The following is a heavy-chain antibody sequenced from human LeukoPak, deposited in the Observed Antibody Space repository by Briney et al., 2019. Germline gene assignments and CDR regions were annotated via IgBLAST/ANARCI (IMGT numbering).Heavy chain of an antibody. CDR3: AKDPWELLYYFDY. J-gene: IGHJ4*02. Sequence: GGSLRLSCAASGFTFSSYAMSWVRQAPGKGLEWVSAISGSGGSTYYADSVKGRFTISRDNSKDTLYLQMNSLRAEDTAVYYCAKDPWELLYYFDYWGQGTLVTVSS. V-gene: IGHV3-23*01. D-gene: IGHD1-26*01. CDR1: GFTFSSYA. CDR2: ISGSGGST.